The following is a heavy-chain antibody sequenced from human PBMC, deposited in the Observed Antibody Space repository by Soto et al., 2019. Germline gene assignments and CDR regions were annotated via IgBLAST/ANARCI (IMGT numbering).Heavy chain of an antibody. Sequence: GGSLRLSCAASEFTFNNYAMTWVRQTPGKGLEWVAGISGPGGRTYYADSVKGRFTISRDNSKNTLFLQMNGLRGEDTAVYYCAKVESYDFWGGYDYYDYSHYGMDVWGQGTTVTVSS. J-gene: IGHJ6*02. CDR1: EFTFNNYA. D-gene: IGHD3-3*01. CDR3: AKVESYDFWGGYDYYDYSHYGMDV. V-gene: IGHV3-23*01. CDR2: ISGPGGRT.